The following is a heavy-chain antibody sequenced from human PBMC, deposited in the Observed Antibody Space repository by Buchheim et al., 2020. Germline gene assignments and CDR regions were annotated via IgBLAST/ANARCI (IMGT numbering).Heavy chain of an antibody. D-gene: IGHD1-26*01. CDR3: ARGSEGATPDLDY. Sequence: QVQLQQWGAGLLKPSETLSLTCAVYGGSFSDYYWSWIRQPPGKGLEWIGEINHSGGTNYNPSLKSRVTISVDTSKNPFSLKLSSVTAADTAVYYCARGSEGATPDLDYWGQGTL. CDR2: INHSGGT. V-gene: IGHV4-34*01. CDR1: GGSFSDYY. J-gene: IGHJ4*02.